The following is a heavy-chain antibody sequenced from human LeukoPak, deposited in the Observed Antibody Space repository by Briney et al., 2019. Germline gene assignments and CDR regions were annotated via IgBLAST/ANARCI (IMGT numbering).Heavy chain of an antibody. CDR1: GFTFDDYA. D-gene: IGHD3-16*01. Sequence: PGGSLRLSCAASGFTFDDYAMHWVRQAPGKGLEWVSGISWNSGSIGYADSVKGRFTISRDNAKNSLYLQMNSLRAEDTALYYCAKDMGPQITFGGVADYWGQGTLVTVSS. CDR2: ISWNSGSI. CDR3: AKDMGPQITFGGVADY. J-gene: IGHJ4*02. V-gene: IGHV3-9*01.